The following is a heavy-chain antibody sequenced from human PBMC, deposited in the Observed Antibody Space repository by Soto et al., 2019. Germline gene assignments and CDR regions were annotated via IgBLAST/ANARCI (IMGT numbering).Heavy chain of an antibody. CDR1: GGTFTTYA. V-gene: IGHV1-69*01. Sequence: QVQLVQSGAEVKKPGSSVRVSCQVSGGTFTTYAFNWVRQAPGQGLEWMGGIIPMYNKPNYAPNFLGRVTISADPSTSTAYMELTTLRSEDTVVYFCARGYSGGYYYAMDVWGQGTTVTVSS. CDR2: IIPMYNKP. D-gene: IGHD4-4*01. J-gene: IGHJ6*02. CDR3: ARGYSGGYYYAMDV.